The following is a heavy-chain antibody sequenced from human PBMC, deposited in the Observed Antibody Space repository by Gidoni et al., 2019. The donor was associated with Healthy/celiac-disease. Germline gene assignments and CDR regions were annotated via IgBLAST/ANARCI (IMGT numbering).Heavy chain of an antibody. CDR3: ARIYCCGGSCYHNLNWYFDL. CDR1: GGSFCGYY. D-gene: IGHD2-15*01. J-gene: IGHJ2*01. V-gene: IGHV4-34*01. CDR2: LNQRGST. Sequence: QVQLQQWGAGLLKPSGTLSLNCAVYGGSFCGYYLRWMRQPPGTGLECIGELNQRGSTNYNPSLKRRVTISVDTSKNKFSLKLSSVTAADTAVYYCARIYCCGGSCYHNLNWYFDLWGRGTLVTVSS.